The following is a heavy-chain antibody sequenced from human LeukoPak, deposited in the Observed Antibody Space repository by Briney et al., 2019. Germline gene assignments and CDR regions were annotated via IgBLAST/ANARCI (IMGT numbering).Heavy chain of an antibody. D-gene: IGHD3-3*01. J-gene: IGHJ4*02. CDR1: GYTFSSYG. Sequence: GASVKVSCKASGYTFSSYGIIWVRQAPGQGLEWLGWISAYNGNTNFAQKIQGRVTMTTDTSTSTAYMELRSLRSDDTAVYYCARPLSDDFWSFYQDHWGEGTLVTVSS. CDR2: ISAYNGNT. V-gene: IGHV1-18*01. CDR3: ARPLSDDFWSFYQDH.